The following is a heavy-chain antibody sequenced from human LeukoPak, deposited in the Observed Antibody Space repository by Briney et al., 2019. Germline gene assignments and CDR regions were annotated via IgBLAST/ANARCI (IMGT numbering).Heavy chain of an antibody. V-gene: IGHV5-51*01. CDR1: GYSFTRDW. J-gene: IGHJ1*01. Sequence: GESLKISCKGSGYSFTRDWIAWVRQMPGKGLEWMGLIYPGDSETKYTPSFEGQVNISADKSINTAYLEWSSLKTSDTAMYYCARGSFTYGPGGDWGQGTLVTVSS. CDR2: IYPGDSET. D-gene: IGHD3-16*01. CDR3: ARGSFTYGPGGD.